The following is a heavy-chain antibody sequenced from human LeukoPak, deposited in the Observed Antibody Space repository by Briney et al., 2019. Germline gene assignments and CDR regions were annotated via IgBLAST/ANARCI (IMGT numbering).Heavy chain of an antibody. CDR2: IYYSGST. V-gene: IGHV4-39*07. CDR3: ARDYRGGVDY. Sequence: SETLSLTCTVSGGSISSSSYYWGWIRQPPGKGLEWIGSIYYSGSTYYNPSLKSRVTISVDTSKNQFSLKLSSVTAADTAVYYCARDYRGGVDYWGQGTLVTVSS. D-gene: IGHD3-16*01. CDR1: GGSISSSSYY. J-gene: IGHJ4*02.